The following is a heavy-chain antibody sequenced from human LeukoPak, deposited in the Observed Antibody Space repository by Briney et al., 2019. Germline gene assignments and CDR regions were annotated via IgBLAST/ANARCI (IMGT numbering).Heavy chain of an antibody. Sequence: SGGSLRLSCAASGFTFSSYSMNWVRQAPGKGLEWVSSISSSSSYIYYADSVKGRFTISRDNAKNSLYLQMNSLRAEDTAVYYCARDMGYSGYDSRDVDYWGQGTLVTVSS. V-gene: IGHV3-21*01. CDR2: ISSSSSYI. CDR3: ARDMGYSGYDSRDVDY. CDR1: GFTFSSYS. J-gene: IGHJ4*02. D-gene: IGHD5-12*01.